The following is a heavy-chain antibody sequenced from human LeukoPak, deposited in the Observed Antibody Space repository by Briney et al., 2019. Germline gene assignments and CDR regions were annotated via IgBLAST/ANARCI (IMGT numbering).Heavy chain of an antibody. CDR2: ISYDGGDS. CDR3: VKDGATMGYYFDY. J-gene: IGHJ4*02. D-gene: IGHD5-12*01. Sequence: PGRSLRLSCAASGFTFSSHAMHWVRQAPGKGLEWVAVISYDGGDSVYAESVKGRFTISRDNSKNTLYLQMNSLRTEDTAVYYCVKDGATMGYYFDYWGQGTLVTVSS. V-gene: IGHV3-30*18. CDR1: GFTFSSHA.